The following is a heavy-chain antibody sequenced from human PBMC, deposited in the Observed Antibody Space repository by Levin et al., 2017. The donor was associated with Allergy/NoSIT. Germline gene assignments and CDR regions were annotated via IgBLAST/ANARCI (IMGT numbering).Heavy chain of an antibody. Sequence: PGGSLRLSCAASGFSVRDHYMSWVRQAPGKGLEWISSFYINGNTYYADSVNGRFTISRDNSKNTVHLQMSSLRAEDTAVYYCARDEERDGFDGFDIWGQGSVVTVSS. CDR1: GFSVRDHY. V-gene: IGHV3-66*01. D-gene: IGHD4-17*01. CDR2: FYINGNT. CDR3: ARDEERDGFDGFDI. J-gene: IGHJ3*02.